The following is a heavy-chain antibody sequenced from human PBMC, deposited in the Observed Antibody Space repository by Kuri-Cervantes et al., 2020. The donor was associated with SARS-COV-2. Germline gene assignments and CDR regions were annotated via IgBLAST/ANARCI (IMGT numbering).Heavy chain of an antibody. CDR1: GFTVSSNY. V-gene: IGHV3-53*05. CDR2: IYSGGST. D-gene: IGHD3-3*01. Sequence: GSLKISCAASGFTVSSNYMSWVRQAPGKGLEWVSVIYSGGSTYYADSVKGRFTISRDSSKNTLDMQMNSLRAEDTAVYFCAKAYYDFWSGPWGGFDIWGQGTVVTVSS. J-gene: IGHJ3*02. CDR3: AKAYYDFWSGPWGGFDI.